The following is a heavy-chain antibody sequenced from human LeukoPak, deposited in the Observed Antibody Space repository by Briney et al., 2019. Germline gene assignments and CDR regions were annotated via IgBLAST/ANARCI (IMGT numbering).Heavy chain of an antibody. CDR1: GFTFSSNA. Sequence: PGGSLRLSCVASGFTFSSNAMSWVRQALGKGLEWVSVITGNGGSTYYADSVKGRFTISRDNSKNTLSLQMDSLRAEDTAVYYCAKDAVAPGSGGDYFDYWGQGTLVTVSS. J-gene: IGHJ4*02. V-gene: IGHV3-23*01. D-gene: IGHD3-10*01. CDR2: ITGNGGST. CDR3: AKDAVAPGSGGDYFDY.